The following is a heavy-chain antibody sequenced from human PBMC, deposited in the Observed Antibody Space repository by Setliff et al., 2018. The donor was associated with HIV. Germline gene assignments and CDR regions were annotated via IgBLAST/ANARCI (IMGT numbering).Heavy chain of an antibody. J-gene: IGHJ4*02. CDR1: GGSFSDYF. V-gene: IGHV4-34*09. CDR2: IYYSGNT. CDR3: AREDGITALFDY. D-gene: IGHD5-18*01. Sequence: SETLSLTCAVYGGSFSDYFWTWIRQPPGKGLEWLGYIYYSGNTYYNPSLKGRVTISVDTSNNQLSLKLSSVTAADTAVYYCAREDGITALFDYWGQGTLVTVSS.